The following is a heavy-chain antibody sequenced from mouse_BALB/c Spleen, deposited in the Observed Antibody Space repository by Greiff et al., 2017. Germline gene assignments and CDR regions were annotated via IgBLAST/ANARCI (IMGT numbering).Heavy chain of an antibody. J-gene: IGHJ2*01. D-gene: IGHD2-4*01. Sequence: QVQLQQSGPGLVAPSQSLSITCTVSGFSLTSYGVHWVRQPPGKGLEWLGVIWAGGSTNYNSALMSRLSISKDNSKSQVFLKMNSLQTDDTAMYYCARETMITTMDYWGQGTTLTVSS. CDR2: IWAGGST. CDR3: ARETMITTMDY. CDR1: GFSLTSYG. V-gene: IGHV2-9*02.